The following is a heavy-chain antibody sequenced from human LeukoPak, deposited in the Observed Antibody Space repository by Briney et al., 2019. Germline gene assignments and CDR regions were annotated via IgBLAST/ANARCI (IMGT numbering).Heavy chain of an antibody. J-gene: IGHJ4*02. V-gene: IGHV3-74*01. CDR1: GFTFSSYW. D-gene: IGHD2-15*01. CDR3: ARDGTLGSHDY. Sequence: PGGSLRLSCAASGFTFSSYWMHWVRQAPGKGLVWVARINNDGSSTSYADSVKGRFTISRDNAKNTIDLQMNSLRVEDTAVYYCARDGTLGSHDYWGQGILVTVSS. CDR2: INNDGSST.